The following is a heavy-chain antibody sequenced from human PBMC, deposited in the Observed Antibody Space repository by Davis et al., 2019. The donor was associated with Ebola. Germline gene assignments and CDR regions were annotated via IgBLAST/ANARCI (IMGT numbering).Heavy chain of an antibody. J-gene: IGHJ4*02. CDR1: GFTFSSYA. CDR2: ISYDGSNK. D-gene: IGHD3-10*01. CDR3: VKDSMVRGVTSFDY. Sequence: PGGSLRLSCAASGFTFSSYAMHWVRQAPGKGLEWVAVISYDGSNKYYADSVKGRFTISRDNSKNTLYLQMNSLRAEDTAVYYCVKDSMVRGVTSFDYWGQGTLVTVSS. V-gene: IGHV3-30-3*02.